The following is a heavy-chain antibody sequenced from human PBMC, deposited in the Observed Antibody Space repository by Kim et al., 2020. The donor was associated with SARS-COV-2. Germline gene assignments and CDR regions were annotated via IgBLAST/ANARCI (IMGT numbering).Heavy chain of an antibody. CDR3: AKDLVSSSFRAFHI. CDR1: GFTFGDFA. D-gene: IGHD6-6*01. Sequence: GGSLRLSCAASGFTFGDFAMHWVRQVPGKGLEWVSGLSWNSGVIGYADSVKGRFTISRHNAENSLYLQMHSLRAEDTAFYYCAKDLVSSSFRAFHIWCQGTMVTVSS. J-gene: IGHJ3*02. CDR2: LSWNSGVI. V-gene: IGHV3-9*01.